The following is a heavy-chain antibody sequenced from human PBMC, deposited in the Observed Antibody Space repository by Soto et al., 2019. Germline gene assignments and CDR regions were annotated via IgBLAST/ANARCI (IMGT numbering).Heavy chain of an antibody. J-gene: IGHJ4*02. CDR3: AHRHPLLSFDY. V-gene: IGHV2-5*02. CDR1: GFSLSTSGVG. Sequence: QITLKESGPTLVKPTQTLTLTCTFSGFSLSTSGVGVDWIRQPPGKALEWLALIYWDDDKRYSPSLKSRLTITKDTSKNQVVLTLTNMDPVDTATYYCAHRHPLLSFDYWGQGTLVTVSS. CDR2: IYWDDDK.